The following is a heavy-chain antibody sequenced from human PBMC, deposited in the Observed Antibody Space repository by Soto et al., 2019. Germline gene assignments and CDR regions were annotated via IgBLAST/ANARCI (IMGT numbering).Heavy chain of an antibody. CDR3: ASAYYGDYVFDY. V-gene: IGHV3-53*01. CDR2: IYSGGST. D-gene: IGHD4-17*01. Sequence: PGGSLRLSCAASGFTVSSNYMSWVRQAPGKGLEWVSVIYSGGSTYYADSVKGRFTISRDNSKNTLYLQMNSLRAEDTAVYYCASAYYGDYVFDYWGQGTLVTVSP. CDR1: GFTVSSNY. J-gene: IGHJ4*02.